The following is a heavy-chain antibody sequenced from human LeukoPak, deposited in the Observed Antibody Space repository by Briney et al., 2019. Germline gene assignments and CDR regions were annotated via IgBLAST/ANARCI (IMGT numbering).Heavy chain of an antibody. J-gene: IGHJ6*02. Sequence: GRSLRLSCAASGFTFSSYSMNWVRQAPGKGLEWVSYIGTGSTTIYYADSVKGRFTISRDNAKKSLYLQVNSLRAEDTAVYYCARDLYGGNANYYYYYGMDVWGQGTTVTVSS. CDR3: ARDLYGGNANYYYYYGMDV. V-gene: IGHV3-48*01. CDR2: IGTGSTTI. CDR1: GFTFSSYS. D-gene: IGHD2-15*01.